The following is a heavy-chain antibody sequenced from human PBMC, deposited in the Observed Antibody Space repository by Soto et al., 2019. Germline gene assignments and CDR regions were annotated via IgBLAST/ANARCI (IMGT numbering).Heavy chain of an antibody. J-gene: IGHJ4*02. D-gene: IGHD6-19*01. Sequence: GGSLRLSXAASGFTFSSYAMSWVRQAPGKGLEWVSAISGSGGSTYYADSVKGRFTISRDNSKNTLYLQMNSLRAEDTAVYYCAKDNAVQWLVPGEFDYWGQGTLVTVSS. CDR2: ISGSGGST. V-gene: IGHV3-23*01. CDR3: AKDNAVQWLVPGEFDY. CDR1: GFTFSSYA.